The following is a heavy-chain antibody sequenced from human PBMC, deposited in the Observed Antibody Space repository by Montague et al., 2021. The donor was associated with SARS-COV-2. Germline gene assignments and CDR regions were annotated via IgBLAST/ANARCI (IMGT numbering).Heavy chain of an antibody. Sequence: SETLSLTCTVSGGSISSYYCRCFRHPHAKGLVWFGYMNYSASTNYNTSLKSRVIISGDTAKNKFSLKLKSVTAADTAVYFCARGRVLQRQSSGWFYFDYWGQGTLVTVSS. J-gene: IGHJ4*02. CDR3: ARGRVLQRQSSGWFYFDY. V-gene: IGHV4-59*01. CDR2: MNYSAST. CDR1: GGSISSYY. D-gene: IGHD6-19*01.